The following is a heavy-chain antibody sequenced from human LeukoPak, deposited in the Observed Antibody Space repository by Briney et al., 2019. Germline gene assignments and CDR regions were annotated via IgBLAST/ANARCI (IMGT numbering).Heavy chain of an antibody. J-gene: IGHJ2*01. CDR3: ARVGVATDWYFDL. V-gene: IGHV1-3*01. CDR2: INAGNGNT. Sequence: ASVKVSCKASGYTFTSYAMHWVRQAPGQRLEWMGWINAGNGNTKYSQRFQGRVTITRDTSASTAYMELSSLRSEDTAVYYCARVGVATDWYFDLWGRGTLVTVSS. CDR1: GYTFTSYA. D-gene: IGHD5-12*01.